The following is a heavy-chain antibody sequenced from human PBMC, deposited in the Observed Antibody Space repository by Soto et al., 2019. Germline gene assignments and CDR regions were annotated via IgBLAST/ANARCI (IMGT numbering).Heavy chain of an antibody. CDR3: ARARKGYYDSSGSLAY. J-gene: IGHJ4*02. D-gene: IGHD3-22*01. V-gene: IGHV3-30-3*01. CDR2: ISYDGSKK. CDR1: RFTFSNYA. Sequence: GGFLRRSCAASRFTFSNYAMHWVRQAPGKGLEWVTVISYDGSKKYYADSVKGRFTISRDNSKNTVYLHMNSLRPDDTAVYYCARARKGYYDSSGSLAYWGQGTLVTVSP.